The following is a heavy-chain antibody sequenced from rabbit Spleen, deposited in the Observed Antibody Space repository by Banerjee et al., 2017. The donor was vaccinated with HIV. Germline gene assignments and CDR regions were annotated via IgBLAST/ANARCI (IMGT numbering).Heavy chain of an antibody. CDR1: GFSFSSSYY. CDR2: IDIGTSGFT. D-gene: IGHD8-1*01. CDR3: ARDTGSSFSSYGMDL. V-gene: IGHV1S45*01. J-gene: IGHJ6*01. Sequence: QEQLEESGGRLVQPGASLTLTCKGSGFSFSSSYYMCWVRQAPGKGLEWIACIDIGTSGFTYFATWAKGRFTCSKTSSTTVTLQMTSLTVADTATYFCARDTGSSFSSYGMDLWGPGTLVTVS.